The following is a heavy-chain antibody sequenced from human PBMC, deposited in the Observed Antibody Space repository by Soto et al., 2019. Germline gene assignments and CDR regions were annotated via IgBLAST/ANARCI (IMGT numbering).Heavy chain of an antibody. J-gene: IGHJ4*02. CDR3: ARGGYYFNSSGYYPYYFDH. CDR1: GYSISSGYY. Sequence: PSETLSLTCAVSGYSISSGYYWGWIRQPPGRGLEWIGSIFHSGSTYYNPSLKSRVTISVDTSKNQFSPRLSSVTAADTAVYYCARGGYYFNSSGYYPYYFDHWGQGTLVTVSS. D-gene: IGHD3-22*01. CDR2: IFHSGST. V-gene: IGHV4-38-2*01.